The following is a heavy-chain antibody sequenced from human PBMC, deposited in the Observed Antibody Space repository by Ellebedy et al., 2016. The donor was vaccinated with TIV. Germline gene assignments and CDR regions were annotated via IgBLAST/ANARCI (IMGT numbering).Heavy chain of an antibody. Sequence: MPSETLSLTCTVSGGSISNSDYYWNWIRPPPGKGLEWIGSIYYSGSAYYNPSLTSRVVVSVDTSKNQFSLNLSSVTAADPAVYYCARDPALPRGRFDTWGQGTLVTVSS. V-gene: IGHV4-39*07. J-gene: IGHJ5*02. CDR2: IYYSGSA. CDR3: ARDPALPRGRFDT. CDR1: GGSISNSDYY.